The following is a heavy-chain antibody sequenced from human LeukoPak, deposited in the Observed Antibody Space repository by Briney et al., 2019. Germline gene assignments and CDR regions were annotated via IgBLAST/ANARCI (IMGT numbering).Heavy chain of an antibody. CDR3: ARAGGPIGQQNAFDI. Sequence: SETLSLTCTVSGGSISSGSYYWSWIRQPAGKGLEWIGRIYTSGSTNYNPSLKSRVTISVDTSKNQFSLKLSSVTAADTAVYYCARAGGPIGQQNAFDIWGQGTMVTVSS. J-gene: IGHJ3*02. CDR1: GGSISSGSYY. D-gene: IGHD6-13*01. CDR2: IYTSGST. V-gene: IGHV4-61*02.